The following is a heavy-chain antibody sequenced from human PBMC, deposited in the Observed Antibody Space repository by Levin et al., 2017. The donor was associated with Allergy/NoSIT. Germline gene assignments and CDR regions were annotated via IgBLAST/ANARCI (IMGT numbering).Heavy chain of an antibody. CDR1: GFTFSTYG. Sequence: GESLKISCAASGFTFSTYGMHWVRQAPGKGLEWVAIIWYDGSNKYYADSVKGRFTISRDNSKNTLYLQMNSLRAEDTAVYYCARPANDYVWGSPQSPYYFDYWGQGTLVTVSS. CDR3: ARPANDYVWGSPQSPYYFDY. V-gene: IGHV3-33*01. D-gene: IGHD3-16*01. J-gene: IGHJ4*02. CDR2: IWYDGSNK.